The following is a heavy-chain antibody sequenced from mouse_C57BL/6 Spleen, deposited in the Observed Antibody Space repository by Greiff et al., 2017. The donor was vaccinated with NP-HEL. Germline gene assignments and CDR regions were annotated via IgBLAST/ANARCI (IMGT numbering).Heavy chain of an antibody. CDR1: GFTFSSYA. D-gene: IGHD1-1*01. CDR3: ARDPYYYGSSTGYFDV. CDR2: ISDGGSYT. J-gene: IGHJ1*03. Sequence: EVQLVESGGGLVKPGGSLKLSCAASGFTFSSYAMSWVRQTPEKRLEWVATISDGGSYTYYPDNVKGRFTISRDNAKNNLYLQMSHLKSEDTAMYYCARDPYYYGSSTGYFDVWGTGTTVTVSS. V-gene: IGHV5-4*01.